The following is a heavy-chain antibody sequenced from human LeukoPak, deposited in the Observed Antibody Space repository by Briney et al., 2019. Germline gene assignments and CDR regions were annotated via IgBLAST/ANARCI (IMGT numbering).Heavy chain of an antibody. D-gene: IGHD1-26*01. J-gene: IGHJ4*02. Sequence: PGGSLRLSCAASGFTFSSSWMSWARQAPGKGLECVANIKQDGSEKYYVDSVKGRFTISRDNAKNSLYQQMNSLRVEDTAVYYCASGSYQGPFDYWGQGTLVTVSS. V-gene: IGHV3-7*01. CDR2: IKQDGSEK. CDR1: GFTFSSSW. CDR3: ASGSYQGPFDY.